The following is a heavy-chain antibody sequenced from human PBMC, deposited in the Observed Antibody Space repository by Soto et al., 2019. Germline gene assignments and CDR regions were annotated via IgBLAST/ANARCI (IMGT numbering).Heavy chain of an antibody. CDR2: ISYDGSNK. Sequence: QVQLVESGGGVVQPGRSLRLSCAASGSTFSSYGMHWVRQAPGKGLEWVAVISYDGSNKYYADSVKGRFTISRDNSKNTLYLQMNSLRAEDTAVYYCVEEAAAINYGMDVWGQGTTVTVSS. J-gene: IGHJ6*02. CDR3: VEEAAAINYGMDV. V-gene: IGHV3-30*03. CDR1: GSTFSSYG. D-gene: IGHD2-2*01.